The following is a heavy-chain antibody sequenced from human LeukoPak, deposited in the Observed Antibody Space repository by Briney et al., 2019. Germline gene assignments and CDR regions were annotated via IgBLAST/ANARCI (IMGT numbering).Heavy chain of an antibody. Sequence: SVKVSCKASGGTFSSYTISWVRQAPGQGLEWMGRIIPILGIANYAQKFQGRVTITADKSTSTAYMELSSLRSEDTVVYYCARDGIAVATPPIVSYFDYWGQGTLVTVSS. V-gene: IGHV1-69*04. CDR2: IIPILGIA. CDR3: ARDGIAVATPPIVSYFDY. D-gene: IGHD6-19*01. CDR1: GGTFSSYT. J-gene: IGHJ4*02.